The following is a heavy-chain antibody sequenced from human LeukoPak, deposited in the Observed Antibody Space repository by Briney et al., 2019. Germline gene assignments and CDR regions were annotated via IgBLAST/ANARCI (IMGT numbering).Heavy chain of an antibody. D-gene: IGHD2-21*02. V-gene: IGHV1-18*01. CDR3: ARGLGVVTAQSEQPKPRYFDL. Sequence: GASVKVSCKASGYTFISYGISWVRQAPGQGLEWMGWISGYNGNTNYAQNLQGRVTMTTDTSTSIAYMELRSLRSDDTAVYYCARGLGVVTAQSEQPKPRYFDLWGRGTQVTVSS. CDR1: GYTFISYG. J-gene: IGHJ2*01. CDR2: ISGYNGNT.